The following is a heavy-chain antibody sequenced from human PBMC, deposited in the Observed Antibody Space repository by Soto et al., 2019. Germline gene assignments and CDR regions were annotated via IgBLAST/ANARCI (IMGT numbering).Heavy chain of an antibody. D-gene: IGHD3-3*01. V-gene: IGHV4-30-4*01. Sequence: SETLSLTCTVSGGSISSGDYSWSWVRQSPGKGLEWIGHIYNSGITYYNPPLKSRVVISIDTSRNQFSLRLNSLTAADRAVYFFARGVTVFGLVSRFWFDPWGQGTVVTVSS. CDR3: ARGVTVFGLVSRFWFDP. CDR1: GGSISSGDYS. CDR2: IYNSGIT. J-gene: IGHJ5*02.